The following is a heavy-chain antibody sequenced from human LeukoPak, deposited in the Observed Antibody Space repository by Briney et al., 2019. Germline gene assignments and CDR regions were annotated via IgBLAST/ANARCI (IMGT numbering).Heavy chain of an antibody. CDR2: IVIDGSDR. CDR3: ARGGFIVGANQYCQW. D-gene: IGHD3-16*02. J-gene: IGHJ4*02. V-gene: IGHV3-74*01. Sequence: PGGSLRLSCVASGFTFDRHWMHWVRQAPGKGLVWVSRIVIDGSDRGYAESVKGRFTISRDNTKNTLYLQMDSLRVEDTAVYYCARGGFIVGANQYCQWWGQGTRVIVSS. CDR1: GFTFDRHW.